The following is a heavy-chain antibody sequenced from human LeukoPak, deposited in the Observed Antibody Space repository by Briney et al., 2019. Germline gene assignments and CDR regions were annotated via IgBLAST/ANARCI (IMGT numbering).Heavy chain of an antibody. J-gene: IGHJ4*02. CDR1: GFTFDSYT. CDR2: ITSGGSFI. Sequence: GGSLRLSCEASGFTFDSYTMNWVRQAPGKGLEWVSSITSGGSFIYYADSLKGRFTISRDNAKDSLYLQMNSLRAEDTAVYYCARGPGYYDGSGYYNYWGQGTLVTVSS. D-gene: IGHD3-22*01. CDR3: ARGPGYYDGSGYYNY. V-gene: IGHV3-21*01.